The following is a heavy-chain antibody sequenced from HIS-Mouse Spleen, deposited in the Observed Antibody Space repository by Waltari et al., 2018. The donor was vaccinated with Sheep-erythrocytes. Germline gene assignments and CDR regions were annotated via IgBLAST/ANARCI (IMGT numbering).Heavy chain of an antibody. V-gene: IGHV4-39*07. CDR1: GGSISSSSYY. D-gene: IGHD6-6*01. J-gene: IGHJ4*02. CDR2: IYYIGST. CDR3: ARVSVAARFDY. Sequence: QLQLQESGPGLVKPSETLSLTCTVSGGSISSSSYYWGWIRQPPGKGLEWIGSIYYIGSTYYNPSLKSRVTISVDTSKNQFSLKLSSVTAADTAMYYCARVSVAARFDYWGQGTLVTVSS.